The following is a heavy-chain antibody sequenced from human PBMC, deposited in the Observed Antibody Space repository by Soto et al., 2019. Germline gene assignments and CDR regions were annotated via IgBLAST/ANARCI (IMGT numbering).Heavy chain of an antibody. V-gene: IGHV4-31*03. Sequence: TLSLTCTVSGGSISSGGYYWSWIRQHPGKGLEWIGYIYYSGSTYYNPSLKSRVTISVDTSKNQFSLKLSSVTAADTAVYYCARARDSSGYYPNWFDPWGQGTLVTVS. CDR3: ARARDSSGYYPNWFDP. CDR1: GGSISSGGYY. J-gene: IGHJ5*02. CDR2: IYYSGST. D-gene: IGHD3-22*01.